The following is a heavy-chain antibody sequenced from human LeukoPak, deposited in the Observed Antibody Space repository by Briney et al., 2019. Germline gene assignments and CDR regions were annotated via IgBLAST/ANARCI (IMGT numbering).Heavy chain of an antibody. V-gene: IGHV1-2*02. CDR1: GYTFTGHY. CDR3: ARQGESLFDY. CDR2: INPNSGGT. D-gene: IGHD1-26*01. Sequence: GASVKVSCKASGYTFTGHYIHWVRQAPGQGLEWMGGINPNSGGTSYAQKFQDRVTMTRDTSITTAYMDLSRLRSDDTALYYCARQGESLFDYWGQGTLVTVSS. J-gene: IGHJ4*02.